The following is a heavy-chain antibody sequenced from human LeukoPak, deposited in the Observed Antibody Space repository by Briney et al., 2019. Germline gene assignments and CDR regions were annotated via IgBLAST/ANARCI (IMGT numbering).Heavy chain of an antibody. Sequence: GESLKISCKGSGYSFTSYWIGWVRQMPGKGLEWMGIIYPGDSDTRYSPSFQGQVTISADKSISTAYLQWSSLKASDTAMYYCATQSYCSGGSCYSAFDIWGQGTMVTVSS. CDR1: GYSFTSYW. CDR3: ATQSYCSGGSCYSAFDI. CDR2: IYPGDSDT. J-gene: IGHJ3*02. D-gene: IGHD2-15*01. V-gene: IGHV5-51*01.